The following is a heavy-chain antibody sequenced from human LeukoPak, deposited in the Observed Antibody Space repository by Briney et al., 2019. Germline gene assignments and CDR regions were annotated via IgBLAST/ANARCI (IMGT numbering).Heavy chain of an antibody. Sequence: GRSQRLSCAASGFTFSSYGMHWVRQAPGKGLEWVAVISYDGSNKYYADSVKGRFTISRDNSKNTLYLQMNSLRAEDTAVYYCAKDRLYCSSTSCYYYYYGMDVWGQGTTVTVSS. CDR3: AKDRLYCSSTSCYYYYYGMDV. V-gene: IGHV3-30*18. CDR1: GFTFSSYG. CDR2: ISYDGSNK. D-gene: IGHD2-2*01. J-gene: IGHJ6*02.